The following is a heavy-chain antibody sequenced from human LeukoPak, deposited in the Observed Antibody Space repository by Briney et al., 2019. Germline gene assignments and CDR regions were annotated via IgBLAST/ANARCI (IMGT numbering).Heavy chain of an antibody. CDR2: IYSGDNT. J-gene: IGHJ4*02. V-gene: IGHV3-66*01. CDR3: ARDRGSGYDPGYFDY. CDR1: GFTVSRYY. Sequence: GGSLRLSCAASGFTVSRYYMSWVRQAPGKGLEWVSIIYSGDNTYYADSVRGRFTISRDNSKNTLYLQMNSLRVEDTAVYYCARDRGSGYDPGYFDYWGQGTLVTVSS. D-gene: IGHD5-12*01.